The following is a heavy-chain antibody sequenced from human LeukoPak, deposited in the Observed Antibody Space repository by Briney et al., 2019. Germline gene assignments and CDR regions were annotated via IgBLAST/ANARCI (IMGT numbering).Heavy chain of an antibody. J-gene: IGHJ5*02. V-gene: IGHV4-30-2*01. CDR2: IYHSGST. Sequence: SETLSLTCTVSGGSISSGGYYWSWIRQPPGKGLEWIGYIYHSGSTYYNPSLKSRVTISVDRPKNQFSLKLSSVTAADTAVYYCARGLFSDFWSGYSHNWFDPWGQGTLVTVSS. CDR1: GGSISSGGYY. D-gene: IGHD3-3*01. CDR3: ARGLFSDFWSGYSHNWFDP.